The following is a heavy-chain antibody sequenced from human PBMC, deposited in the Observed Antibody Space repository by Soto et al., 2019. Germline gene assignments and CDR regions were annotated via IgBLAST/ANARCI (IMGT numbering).Heavy chain of an antibody. CDR2: INHSGST. V-gene: IGHV4-34*01. D-gene: IGHD3-10*01. Sequence: SETLSLTCAVYGGSFSGYYWSWIRQPPGKGLEWIGEINHSGSTNYNPSLKSRVTISVDTSKNQFSLKLSSVTAADTAVYYCARGDNHGSGSYYPFDYWGQGTLVTAPQ. J-gene: IGHJ4*02. CDR1: GGSFSGYY. CDR3: ARGDNHGSGSYYPFDY.